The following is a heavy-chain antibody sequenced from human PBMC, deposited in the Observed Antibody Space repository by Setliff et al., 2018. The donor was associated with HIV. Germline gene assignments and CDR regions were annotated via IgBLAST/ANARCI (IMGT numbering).Heavy chain of an antibody. Sequence: ETLSLTCGLYGGPLSGYCWTWIRQSPEKGLEWIGEINDSGDTKYNPSLMRRLSMSVEKSKNEFSLKVTSLTAADTAVYFCTRGPARRYPGSTVYGLWGQGTPVTVSS. J-gene: IGHJ1*01. V-gene: IGHV4-34*01. CDR1: GGPLSGYC. D-gene: IGHD1-26*01. CDR3: TRGPARRYPGSTVYGL. CDR2: INDSGDT.